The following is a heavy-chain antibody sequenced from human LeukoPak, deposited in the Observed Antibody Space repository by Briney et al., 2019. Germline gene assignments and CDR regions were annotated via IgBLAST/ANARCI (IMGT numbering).Heavy chain of an antibody. Sequence: PSETLSLTCAVSSGSISNNNWWSWVRQPPGKGLEWIGEIYHSGSTNYNPSLKSRVTISVDKPKNQFSLKLSSVTAADTAVYYRARDHFDSSGYREYYFDYWGQGTLVTVSS. V-gene: IGHV4-4*02. D-gene: IGHD3-22*01. CDR2: IYHSGST. CDR3: ARDHFDSSGYREYYFDY. J-gene: IGHJ4*02. CDR1: SGSISNNNW.